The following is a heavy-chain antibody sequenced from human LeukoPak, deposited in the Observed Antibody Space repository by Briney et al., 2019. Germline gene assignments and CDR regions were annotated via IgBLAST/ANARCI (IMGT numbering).Heavy chain of an antibody. D-gene: IGHD1-26*01. CDR1: GFSFSSYS. CDR3: ARCSGSYYAFDAFDI. Sequence: GGSLRLSCAASGFSFSSYSMNWVRQAPGKGLERVSSISSSSSYIYYADSVKGRFTISRDNAKNSLYLQMNSLRAEDTAVYYCARCSGSYYAFDAFDIWGQGTMVTVSS. J-gene: IGHJ3*02. CDR2: ISSSSSYI. V-gene: IGHV3-21*01.